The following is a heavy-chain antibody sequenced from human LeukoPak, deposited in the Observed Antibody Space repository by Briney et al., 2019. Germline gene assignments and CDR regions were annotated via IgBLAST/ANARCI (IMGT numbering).Heavy chain of an antibody. D-gene: IGHD5-24*01. CDR3: AKDNRWLTYGMDV. V-gene: IGHV1-8*01. Sequence: ASVKVSCKASGYTFSNYDVNWVRQAAGQGLEWMGWMNPNSGNSACALKFQGRLTMTRDTATSTAYMELNSLRPEDTALYYCAKDNRWLTYGMDVWGQGTTVTVSS. CDR1: GYTFSNYD. J-gene: IGHJ6*02. CDR2: MNPNSGNS.